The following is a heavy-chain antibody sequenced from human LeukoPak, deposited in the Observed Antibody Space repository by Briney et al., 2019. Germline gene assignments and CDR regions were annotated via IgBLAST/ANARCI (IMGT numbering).Heavy chain of an antibody. CDR2: ISGSGGST. CDR3: ARRAGAYSHPYDY. V-gene: IGHV3-23*01. CDR1: GFTFDDYA. Sequence: PGGSVRLSCAASGFTFDDYAMHWVRQAPGKSLEWGSAISGSGGSTYYADSVKGRFTISRDNSKNTLYLQLNSLRAEDTAVYYCARRAGAYSHPYDYWGQGTLVTVSS. J-gene: IGHJ4*02. D-gene: IGHD4/OR15-4a*01.